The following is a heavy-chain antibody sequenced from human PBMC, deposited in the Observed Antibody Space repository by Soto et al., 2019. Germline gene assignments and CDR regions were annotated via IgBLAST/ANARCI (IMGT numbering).Heavy chain of an antibody. D-gene: IGHD3-22*01. CDR1: GFTVSSNY. V-gene: IGHV3-53*01. CDR2: IYSGGNT. Sequence: EVQLVESGGGLIQPGGSLRLSCAASGFTVSSNYMSWVRQAPGKGLEWVSVIYSGGNTYYADSVKGRFTISRDNSKITLYLQMNSLRAEDTAVYYCARNYDSTAGGAFDIWGQGTMVTVSS. CDR3: ARNYDSTAGGAFDI. J-gene: IGHJ3*02.